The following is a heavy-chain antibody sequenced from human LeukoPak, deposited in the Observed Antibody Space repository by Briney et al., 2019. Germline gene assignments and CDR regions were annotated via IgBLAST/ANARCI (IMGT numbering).Heavy chain of an antibody. D-gene: IGHD5-24*01. V-gene: IGHV4-59*08. Sequence: PSETLSLTCTVSGGSMSSYYWSWIRQPPGKGLESIGYIYYSGSTKYNPSLKSRVTISVDTSKNQFSLKLSSVTAADTAVYYCARGARAGYNLEPFDYWGQGTLVTVSS. CDR3: ARGARAGYNLEPFDY. J-gene: IGHJ4*02. CDR1: GGSMSSYY. CDR2: IYYSGST.